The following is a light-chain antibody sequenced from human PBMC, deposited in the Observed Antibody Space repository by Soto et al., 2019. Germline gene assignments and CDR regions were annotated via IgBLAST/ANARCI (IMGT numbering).Light chain of an antibody. CDR2: AAS. J-gene: IGKJ4*01. V-gene: IGKV1-6*01. CDR1: QGIRHD. Sequence: AIQMTQSRSSLSASVGDRVTITCRASQGIRHDLGWYQQKPGKAPKLLIYAASSLQSGVPSRFSGSASGTDFTLTISSLQPEAFATYYCLQDYNYPLTFGGGTKVEIK. CDR3: LQDYNYPLT.